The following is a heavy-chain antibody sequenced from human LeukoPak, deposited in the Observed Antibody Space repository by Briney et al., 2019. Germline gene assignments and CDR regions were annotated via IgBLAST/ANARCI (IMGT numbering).Heavy chain of an antibody. Sequence: PGGSLRLSCVASGLTFSTYWMTWVRQAPGKGLEWVANIKQEGSENYYVDSVKGRFTISRDNAKNSLYLQMNSLRAEDTAVYYCARDMTTVYGYWGQGTLVTVSS. J-gene: IGHJ4*02. CDR3: ARDMTTVYGY. CDR2: IKQEGSEN. CDR1: GLTFSTYW. V-gene: IGHV3-7*01. D-gene: IGHD4-17*01.